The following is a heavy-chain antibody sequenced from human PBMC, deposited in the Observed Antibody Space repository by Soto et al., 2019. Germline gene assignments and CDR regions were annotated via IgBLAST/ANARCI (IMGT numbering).Heavy chain of an antibody. CDR3: ARDKSPLTMFGGFYFDL. J-gene: IGHJ2*01. Sequence: SETLSLTCTVSGGSISSGGYYWSWIRQHPGKGLEWIGYIYYSGSTYYNPSLKSRVTISVDTSKNQFSLKLSSVTAADTAVYYCARDKSPLTMFGGFYFDLGGGATLVTVPS. V-gene: IGHV4-31*02. CDR1: GGSISSGGYY. CDR2: IYYSGST. D-gene: IGHD3-10*02.